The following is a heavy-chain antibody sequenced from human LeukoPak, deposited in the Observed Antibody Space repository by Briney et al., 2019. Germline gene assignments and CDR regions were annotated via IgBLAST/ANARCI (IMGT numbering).Heavy chain of an antibody. V-gene: IGHV4-34*01. CDR3: ARHGVDGIVVVPAAMPEGGYLDY. D-gene: IGHD2-2*01. J-gene: IGHJ4*02. Sequence: SETLSLTCAVYGGSFSGYYWSWIRQPPGKGLEWIGEINHSGSTNYNPSLKSRVTISVDTSKNQFSLKLSSVTAADTAVYYCARHGVDGIVVVPAAMPEGGYLDYWGQGTLVTVSS. CDR2: INHSGST. CDR1: GGSFSGYY.